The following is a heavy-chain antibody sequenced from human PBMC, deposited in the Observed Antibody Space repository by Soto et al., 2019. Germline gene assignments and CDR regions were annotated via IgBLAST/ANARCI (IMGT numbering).Heavy chain of an antibody. J-gene: IGHJ5*02. CDR2: ISAYNGNT. D-gene: IGHD3-10*01. CDR3: ATDVGYYGSGSYYMRGWFDP. Sequence: QVQLVQSGAEVKKPGASVKVSCKASGYTFTSYGISWVRQAPGPGLEWMGWISAYNGNTNYAQKLQGRVTMTTDTYTSTAYMEQRSLRSDDTAVYYWATDVGYYGSGSYYMRGWFDPCGQGTLVTVSS. CDR1: GYTFTSYG. V-gene: IGHV1-18*01.